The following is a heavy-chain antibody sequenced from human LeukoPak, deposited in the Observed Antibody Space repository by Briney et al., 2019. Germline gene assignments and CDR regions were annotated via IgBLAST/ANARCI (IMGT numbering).Heavy chain of an antibody. CDR3: ARARDSSGYYYVPFDY. CDR1: GGSLTSTTYY. Sequence: SETLSLTCTVSGGSLTSTTYYWGWIRQPPGRGLEWIGSIYYSGSTYYNPSLKSRVTVSVGTSKNQFSLKLSSVTAADTAVYYCARARDSSGYYYVPFDYWGQGTLVTVSS. J-gene: IGHJ4*02. D-gene: IGHD3-22*01. CDR2: IYYSGST. V-gene: IGHV4-39*07.